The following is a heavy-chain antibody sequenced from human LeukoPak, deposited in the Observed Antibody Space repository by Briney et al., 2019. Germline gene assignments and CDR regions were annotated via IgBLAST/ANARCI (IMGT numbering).Heavy chain of an antibody. D-gene: IGHD3-10*01. V-gene: IGHV4-59*08. Sequence: SETLSLTCTVSGYSISSSYYWSWIRQPPGKGLEWIGYIYYSGSTNYNPSLKSRVTISVDTSKNQFSLKLSSVTAADTAVYYCASVALTYYYGSGSLYGMDVWGQGTTVTVSS. CDR2: IYYSGST. J-gene: IGHJ6*02. CDR3: ASVALTYYYGSGSLYGMDV. CDR1: GYSISSSYY.